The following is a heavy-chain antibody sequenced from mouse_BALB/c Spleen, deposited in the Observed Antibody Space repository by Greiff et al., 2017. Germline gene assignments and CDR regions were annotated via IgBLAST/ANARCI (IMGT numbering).Heavy chain of an antibody. J-gene: IGHJ3*01. Sequence: VKLQQSGTVLARPGASVKMSCKASGYSFTSYWMHWVKQRPGQGLEWIGAIYPGNSDTSYNQKFKGKAKLTAVTSASTAYMELSSLTNEDSAVYYCTREDYYYGSSYPAGFAYWGQGTLVTVSA. CDR3: TREDYYYGSSYPAGFAY. CDR1: GYSFTSYW. CDR2: IYPGNSDT. D-gene: IGHD1-1*01. V-gene: IGHV1-5*01.